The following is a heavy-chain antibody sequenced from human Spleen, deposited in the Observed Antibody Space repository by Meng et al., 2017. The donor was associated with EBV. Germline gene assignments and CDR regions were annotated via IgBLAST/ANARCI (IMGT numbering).Heavy chain of an antibody. Sequence: QVQLQPWGVGLLKPPEPLSLTCAVSGGTLSIYTGGWNRHPPGKGLEWIGQSNESGSTNYNPSHEGRVTVSIDTTKNQFSLMLTFMTAADTAVYYCARACSSEYSMNVWGQGTTVTVSS. D-gene: IGHD6-25*01. CDR2: SNESGST. CDR3: ARACSSEYSMNV. J-gene: IGHJ6*02. V-gene: IGHV4-34*01. CDR1: GGTLSIYT.